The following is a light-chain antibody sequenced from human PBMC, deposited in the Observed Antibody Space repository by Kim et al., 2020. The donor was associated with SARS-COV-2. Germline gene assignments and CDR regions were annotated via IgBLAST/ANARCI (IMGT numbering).Light chain of an antibody. J-gene: IGLJ3*02. CDR2: DVT. Sequence: QSALTQPRSVSGSLGQSVTISCTGTTTDIGDYDFVSWYQQHPGKAPKLIIYDVTKRPSGVPDRFSGSKSDNTASLTISGLQTEDEADYYCCSFAIDYPVMFGGGTKVAVL. V-gene: IGLV2-11*01. CDR3: CSFAIDYPVM. CDR1: TTDIGDYDF.